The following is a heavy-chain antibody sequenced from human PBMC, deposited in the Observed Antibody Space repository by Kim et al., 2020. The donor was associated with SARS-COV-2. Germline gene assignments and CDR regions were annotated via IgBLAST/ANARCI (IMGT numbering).Heavy chain of an antibody. V-gene: IGHV3-30*04. J-gene: IGHJ4*02. CDR3: ARERAIAVAGDY. Sequence: GGSLRLSCAASGFTFSSYAMHWVRQAPGKGLEWVAVISYDGSNKYYADSVKGRFTISRDNSKNTLYLQMNSLRAEDTAVYYCARERAIAVAGDYWGQGTLVTVSS. CDR2: ISYDGSNK. D-gene: IGHD6-19*01. CDR1: GFTFSSYA.